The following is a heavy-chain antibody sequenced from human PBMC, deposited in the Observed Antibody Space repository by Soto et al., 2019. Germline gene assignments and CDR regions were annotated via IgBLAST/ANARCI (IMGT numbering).Heavy chain of an antibody. CDR3: ARRWGMGFDY. V-gene: IGHV4-59*01. CDR1: GGSISSYY. CDR2: IYYSGST. D-gene: IGHD3-16*01. J-gene: IGHJ4*02. Sequence: QVQLQESGPGLVKPSETLSLTCTVSGGSISSYYWSWIRQPPGKGLEWIGYIYYSGSTNYNPSLKSRVTISVDTSKNQFSLKLSFVTAADTAVYYCARRWGMGFDYWGQGTLVTVSS.